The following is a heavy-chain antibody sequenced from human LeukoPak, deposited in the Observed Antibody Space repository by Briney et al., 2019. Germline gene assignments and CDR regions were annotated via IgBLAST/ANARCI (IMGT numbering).Heavy chain of an antibody. J-gene: IGHJ4*02. V-gene: IGHV1-46*01. CDR1: GYTFTGYY. CDR3: ASAASSPWRLDY. CDR2: INPSGGST. Sequence: ASVKVSCKASGYTFTGYYMHWVRQAPGQGLEWMGIINPSGGSTSYAQKFQGRVTMTRDTSTSTVYMELSSLRSEDTAVYYCASAASSPWRLDYWGQGTLVTVSS. D-gene: IGHD2-15*01.